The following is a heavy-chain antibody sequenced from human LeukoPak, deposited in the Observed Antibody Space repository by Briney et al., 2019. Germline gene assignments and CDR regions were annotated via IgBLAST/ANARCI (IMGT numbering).Heavy chain of an antibody. Sequence: GESLKISCKASGYDFSVNWIGWVRQMPGKGLEWTGVIHCGGSDTRYSPSFQGQVTISVDKSINTAYLQWSSLKASDTAIYYCARHGGGNSWPFQHWGQGTLVTVSS. CDR2: IHCGGSDT. J-gene: IGHJ1*01. CDR3: ARHGGGNSWPFQH. CDR1: GYDFSVNW. D-gene: IGHD6-13*01. V-gene: IGHV5-51*01.